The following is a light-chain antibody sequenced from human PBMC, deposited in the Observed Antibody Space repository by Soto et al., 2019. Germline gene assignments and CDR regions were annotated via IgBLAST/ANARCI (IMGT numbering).Light chain of an antibody. Sequence: PGERATLSCRASQNVARNYLAWYQQRPGQAPRLLIYDASTRATGIPDRFSGSGSGTDFTLTISRLEPEDFAVYFCQQYARSPLAFGGGTKVDI. J-gene: IGKJ4*01. V-gene: IGKV3-20*01. CDR3: QQYARSPLA. CDR2: DAS. CDR1: QNVARNY.